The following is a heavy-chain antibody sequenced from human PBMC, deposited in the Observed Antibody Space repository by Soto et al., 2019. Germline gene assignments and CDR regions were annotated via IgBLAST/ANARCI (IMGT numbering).Heavy chain of an antibody. Sequence: SETLSLTCTVSGGSISSGNYYWSWIRQSPGKGLEWIGYIYSTGSSYYNPSLRSRGSMSVDTCKNQFSLKLSSVTAADTAVYFCARDGIPLWISGRARLVPWGPGTLVTVSS. CDR2: IYSTGSS. CDR1: GGSISSGNYY. CDR3: ARDGIPLWISGRARLVP. J-gene: IGHJ5*02. D-gene: IGHD1-26*01. V-gene: IGHV4-30-4*01.